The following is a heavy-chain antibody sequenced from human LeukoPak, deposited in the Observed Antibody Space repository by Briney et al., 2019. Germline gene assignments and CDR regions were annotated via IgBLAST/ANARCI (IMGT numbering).Heavy chain of an antibody. Sequence: PGGSLRLSCAASGFTVSTYSMNWVRQAPGKGLEWVSSISGSTNYIYYADSVKGRLTISRDNAKNSLYLQMNSLRAEDTAVYYCARGRITMIVDAFDIWGQGTMVTVSS. D-gene: IGHD3-22*01. CDR3: ARGRITMIVDAFDI. CDR1: GFTVSTYS. V-gene: IGHV3-21*01. J-gene: IGHJ3*02. CDR2: ISGSTNYI.